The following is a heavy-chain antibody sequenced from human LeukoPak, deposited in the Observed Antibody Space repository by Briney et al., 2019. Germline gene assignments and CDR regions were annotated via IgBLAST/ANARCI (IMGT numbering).Heavy chain of an antibody. CDR1: GYTLTELS. J-gene: IGHJ6*02. CDR3: AREYGELRTLGV. CDR2: FDPEDGEI. D-gene: IGHD1-26*01. Sequence: ASVKVSCKVSGYTLTELSIHWVRQAPGKGLEWMGGFDPEDGEIVYAQKLQGRVTMTTDTSTSTAYMELRSLRSDDTAVYYCAREYGELRTLGVWGQGTTVTVSS. V-gene: IGHV1-24*01.